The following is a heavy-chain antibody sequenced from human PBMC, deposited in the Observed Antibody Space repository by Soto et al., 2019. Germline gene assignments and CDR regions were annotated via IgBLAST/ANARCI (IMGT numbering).Heavy chain of an antibody. CDR2: INPNSGAT. D-gene: IGHD3-22*01. CDR3: APHYPDSSGYFDH. V-gene: IGHV1-2*02. Sequence: QVQLVQSGTEVKKPGASVKVSCKASGYMFTGNYMHWVRQAPGQGLEYMGWINPNSGATNYAQKLQGRVTITWDTSISKAYVELSRLRSDDTAVYYCAPHYPDSSGYFDHWGQGTLVTVSS. CDR1: GYMFTGNY. J-gene: IGHJ4*02.